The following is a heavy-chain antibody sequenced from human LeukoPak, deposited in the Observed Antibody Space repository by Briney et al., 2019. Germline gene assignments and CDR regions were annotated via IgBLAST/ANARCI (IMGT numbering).Heavy chain of an antibody. CDR1: GGSISSDY. CDR2: IYNSGSN. V-gene: IGHV4-59*08. J-gene: IGHJ4*02. Sequence: SETLSLTCTVSGGSISSDYWQWIRQPPGKGLEWIGYIYNSGSNNYNPSLKSRVTISIDTSKNQYSLKLTSVTAADTAVYYCATRGYWGQGTLVTVSS. D-gene: IGHD3-10*01. CDR3: ATRGY.